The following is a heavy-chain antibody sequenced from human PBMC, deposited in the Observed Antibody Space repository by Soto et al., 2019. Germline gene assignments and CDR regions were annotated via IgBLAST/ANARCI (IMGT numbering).Heavy chain of an antibody. D-gene: IGHD1-26*01. CDR2: IRNKGDGGTT. J-gene: IGHJ6*02. CDR3: ARRWAPDV. Sequence: GGSLRLSCTTSGFLFGEYSMSWFRQAPGKGLEWVGFIRNKGDGGTTEYAASVKGRFTISRDDSKSIAYLHMDSLQTEDTGVYFCARRWAPDVWGQGTTVTVSS. V-gene: IGHV3-49*03. CDR1: GFLFGEYS.